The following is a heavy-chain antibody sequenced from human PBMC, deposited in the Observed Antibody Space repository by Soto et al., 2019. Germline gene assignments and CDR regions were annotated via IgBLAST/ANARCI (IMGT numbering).Heavy chain of an antibody. Sequence: QVQLVESGGGVVQPGRSLRLSCAASGFTFSSYAMHWVRQAPGKGLEWVAVISYDGSNKYYADSVKGRFTISRDNSKNTRYLQMNSLRAEDTAVYYCARDQDRGYYYYGMDVWGQGTTVTVSS. CDR2: ISYDGSNK. V-gene: IGHV3-30-3*01. CDR3: ARDQDRGYYYYGMDV. CDR1: GFTFSSYA. J-gene: IGHJ6*02. D-gene: IGHD2-15*01.